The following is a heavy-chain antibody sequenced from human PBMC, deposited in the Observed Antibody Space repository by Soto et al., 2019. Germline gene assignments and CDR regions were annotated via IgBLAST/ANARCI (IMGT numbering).Heavy chain of an antibody. J-gene: IGHJ4*02. CDR3: AKMGYCSNGVCYYFDY. Sequence: GGSLRLSCAASGFTFSSYAMSWVRQAPGKGLEWVSAISGSGGSTYYAESVKGRFTISRGNSKNTLYLQMNSLRAEDTAVYYCAKMGYCSNGVCYYFDYWGQGTLVTVSS. D-gene: IGHD2-8*01. CDR1: GFTFSSYA. CDR2: ISGSGGST. V-gene: IGHV3-23*01.